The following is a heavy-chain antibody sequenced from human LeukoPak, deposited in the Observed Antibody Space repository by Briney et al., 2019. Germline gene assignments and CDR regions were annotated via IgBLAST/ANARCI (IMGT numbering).Heavy chain of an antibody. J-gene: IGHJ6*03. Sequence: SETLSLTCTVSGVSISTSSYYWGWIRQPPGKGLEWIGSIYYSGSTYYNPSLKSRVTISVDTSKNQFSLKLSSVTAADTAVYYCASPGAYYYYMDVWGKGTTVTISS. V-gene: IGHV4-39*01. CDR2: IYYSGST. CDR3: ASPGAYYYYMDV. D-gene: IGHD1-26*01. CDR1: GVSISTSSYY.